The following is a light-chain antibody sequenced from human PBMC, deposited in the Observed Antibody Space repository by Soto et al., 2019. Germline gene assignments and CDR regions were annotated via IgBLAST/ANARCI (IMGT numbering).Light chain of an antibody. V-gene: IGKV3-15*01. J-gene: IGKJ2*01. CDR2: GAS. CDR1: QSIGKN. Sequence: EIVLTQSPATLSVSPGDRATLSCRASQSIGKNLAWYQHRPGRAPRLLIYGASNRASGIQAMFSGGGSGTDFTLTISSLQPEDFAVYYCQHYGDWPPYTFGQGTNLDI. CDR3: QHYGDWPPYT.